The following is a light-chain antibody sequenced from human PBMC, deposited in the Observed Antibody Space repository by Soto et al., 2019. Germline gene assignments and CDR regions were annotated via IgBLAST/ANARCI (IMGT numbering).Light chain of an antibody. J-gene: IGKJ1*01. V-gene: IGKV3-11*01. CDR1: QTVSSY. CDR3: QQRSNWPPT. Sequence: EIVMTQSPATLSLSPVEIATLSCRASQTVSSYLAWYQQKPDQAPRLLIYDASNRATGIPARFSGSGSGTDFTLTISSLEPEDFAVYFCQQRSNWPPTFGQGTKVDIK. CDR2: DAS.